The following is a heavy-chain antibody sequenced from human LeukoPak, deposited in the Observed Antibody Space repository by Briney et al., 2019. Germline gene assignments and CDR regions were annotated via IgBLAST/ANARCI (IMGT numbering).Heavy chain of an antibody. J-gene: IGHJ4*02. V-gene: IGHV5-51*01. CDR2: IYPGDSDT. CDR3: ARVAARKGEKYYFDY. D-gene: IGHD2-15*01. Sequence: GESLKISCKGSGYSFTSYWIGWVRQMPGKGLEWMGIIYPGDSDTRYSPSFQGQVTISAGKSISTAYLQWSSLKASDTAVYYCARVAARKGEKYYFDYWGQGTLVTVSS. CDR1: GYSFTSYW.